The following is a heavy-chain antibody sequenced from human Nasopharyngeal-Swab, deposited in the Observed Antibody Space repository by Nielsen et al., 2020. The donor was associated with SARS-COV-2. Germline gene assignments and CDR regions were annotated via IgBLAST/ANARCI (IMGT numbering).Heavy chain of an antibody. V-gene: IGHV1-3*01. CDR3: ARSGTVGAPGFDY. J-gene: IGHJ4*02. Sequence: ASVKVSCKASGYAFTAYALHWVRQAPGQRLEWMAWINAGTGNREYSQKFQGRVTITTDASAGTVHMELRSLRSEDTAMYYCARSGTVGAPGFDYWGQGTLVTVSS. CDR1: GYAFTAYA. CDR2: INAGTGNR. D-gene: IGHD1-26*01.